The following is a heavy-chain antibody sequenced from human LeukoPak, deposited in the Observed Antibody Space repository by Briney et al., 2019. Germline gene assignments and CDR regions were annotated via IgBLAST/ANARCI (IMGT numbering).Heavy chain of an antibody. J-gene: IGHJ4*02. Sequence: SETLSLTCTVSGGSISSYYWSWIRQPPEKGLEWIGYIYYSGSTNYNPSLKSRVTISVDTSKNQFSLKLSSVTAADTAVYYCARDRGVVTATGFFDYWGQGTLVTVSS. D-gene: IGHD2-21*02. V-gene: IGHV4-59*01. CDR3: ARDRGVVTATGFFDY. CDR2: IYYSGST. CDR1: GGSISSYY.